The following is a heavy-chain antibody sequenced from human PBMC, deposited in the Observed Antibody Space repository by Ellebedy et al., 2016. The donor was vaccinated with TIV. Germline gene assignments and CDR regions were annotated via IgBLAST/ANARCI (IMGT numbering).Heavy chain of an antibody. J-gene: IGHJ5*02. CDR3: ARVRYYGSGIASGGWFDP. V-gene: IGHV4-39*07. CDR1: GGSIRIYDSH. Sequence: SETLSLTCTVSGGSIRIYDSHWAWIRQPPGQGLQWIGTISYSGSTYHNPSLKSRVIMSLDASKSQFSMNLTSVTAADTAVYYCARVRYYGSGIASGGWFDPWGQGTLVAVSS. CDR2: ISYSGST. D-gene: IGHD3-10*01.